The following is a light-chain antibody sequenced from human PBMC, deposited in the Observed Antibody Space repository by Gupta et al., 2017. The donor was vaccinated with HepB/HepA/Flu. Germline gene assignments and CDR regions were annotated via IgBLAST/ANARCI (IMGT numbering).Light chain of an antibody. J-gene: IGLJ1*01. CDR3: QAWDSTTAV. V-gene: IGLV3-1*01. CDR1: KLGDKY. Sequence: SYELTQPRSVSVSPGQTASITCSGDKLGDKYASWYQQRPGQSPVLVIYQDNKRPSGIPERFSGSNSGNTATLTISGTQPMDEADYYCQAWDSTTAVFGTGTKVTVL. CDR2: QDN.